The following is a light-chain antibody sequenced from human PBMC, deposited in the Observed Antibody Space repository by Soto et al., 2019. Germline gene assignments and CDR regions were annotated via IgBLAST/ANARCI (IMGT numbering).Light chain of an antibody. Sequence: EIVLTQSPGTLSLSPGERATLSCRASQSVSSSYLAWYQQKPGQAPRLLIYGASSRATGIPDRFSGSGSGTDFTLTISSLQSEDFAVYYCQQYNKWPRGTFGQGTKVDIK. V-gene: IGKV3-20*01. CDR1: QSVSSSY. CDR2: GAS. J-gene: IGKJ1*01. CDR3: QQYNKWPRGT.